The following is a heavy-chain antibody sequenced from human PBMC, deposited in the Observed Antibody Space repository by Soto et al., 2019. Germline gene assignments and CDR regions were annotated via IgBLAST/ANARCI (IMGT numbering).Heavy chain of an antibody. V-gene: IGHV3-33*01. CDR3: ARDGNYYDSSGYPHDAFDI. CDR2: IWYDGSNK. D-gene: IGHD3-22*01. CDR1: GFTFSSYG. Sequence: GGSLRLSCVASGFTFSSYGMHWVRQAPGKGLEWVAVIWYDGSNKYYADSVKGRFTISRDNSKNTLYLQMNSLRAEDTAVYYCARDGNYYDSSGYPHDAFDIWGQGTMVTVSS. J-gene: IGHJ3*02.